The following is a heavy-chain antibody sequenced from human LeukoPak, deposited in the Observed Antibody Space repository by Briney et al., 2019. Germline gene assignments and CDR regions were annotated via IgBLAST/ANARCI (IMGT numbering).Heavy chain of an antibody. D-gene: IGHD3-22*01. Sequence: ASVKVSFKASGYTFTCYGISGVRQPPGQGLEWMGWISAYNGNTKYAQKLQGRVTMTTDSSTSTAHMELRSLRSDDTAVYYCARSYDSSGRLPSWGQGTLVTVSS. CDR3: ARSYDSSGRLPS. J-gene: IGHJ5*02. CDR2: ISAYNGNT. V-gene: IGHV1-18*01. CDR1: GYTFTCYG.